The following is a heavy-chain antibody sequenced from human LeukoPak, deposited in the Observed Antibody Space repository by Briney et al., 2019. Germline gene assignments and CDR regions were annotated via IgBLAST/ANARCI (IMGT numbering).Heavy chain of an antibody. D-gene: IGHD7-27*01. Sequence: GGSLRLSCAASGFTFSTYWMSWVRQTPGKGLEWVAKIKPDGSEKSYVDSVKGRFTISRDNANTSVYLQMNSLRAEDTAVYYCARDINWGGGYWGQGTLVTVSS. V-gene: IGHV3-7*01. CDR1: GFTFSTYW. J-gene: IGHJ4*02. CDR2: IKPDGSEK. CDR3: ARDINWGGGY.